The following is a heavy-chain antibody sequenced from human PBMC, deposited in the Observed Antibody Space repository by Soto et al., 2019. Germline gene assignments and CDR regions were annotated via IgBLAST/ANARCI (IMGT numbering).Heavy chain of an antibody. Sequence: QVQLVQSGAEVKKPGSSVKVSCKASGGTFSSYAISWVRQAPGQGLEWMGGIIPIFGTANYAQKFQGRVTITADESTSTDYMELSSLRSEDTAVYYCARGGYSYGWDYFDYWGQGTLVNVSS. CDR3: ARGGYSYGWDYFDY. V-gene: IGHV1-69*01. D-gene: IGHD5-18*01. CDR1: GGTFSSYA. J-gene: IGHJ4*02. CDR2: IIPIFGTA.